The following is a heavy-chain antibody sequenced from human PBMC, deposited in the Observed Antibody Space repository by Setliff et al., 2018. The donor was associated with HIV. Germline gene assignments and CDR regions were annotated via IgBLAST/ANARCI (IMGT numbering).Heavy chain of an antibody. J-gene: IGHJ3*02. CDR3: AREDYYDSSGDAFDI. CDR2: IYSSGST. V-gene: IGHV4-61*09. D-gene: IGHD3-22*01. Sequence: SETLSLTCTVSGGSISSGSYYWNWIRQPAGKGLEWIGHIYSSGSTNYNPSLESRVTISLDTSKNQFSLKLSSVTAADTAVYYCAREDYYDSSGDAFDIWGQGTMVTVSS. CDR1: GGSISSGSYY.